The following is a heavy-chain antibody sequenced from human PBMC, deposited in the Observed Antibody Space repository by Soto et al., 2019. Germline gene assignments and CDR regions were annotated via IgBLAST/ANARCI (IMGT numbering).Heavy chain of an antibody. D-gene: IGHD3-22*01. Sequence: PETLRDTYTVSGGSISRCYWSGIRQPAGKGLEWIGRIYTSGSTNYNPSLRSRVTMSVDTSKNQFSLKLSSVTAADTAVYYCARGADYYDSSGYQYYVEDWALGTLVTGS. CDR1: GGSISRCY. CDR2: IYTSGST. CDR3: ARGADYYDSSGYQYYVED. J-gene: IGHJ4*02. V-gene: IGHV4-4*07.